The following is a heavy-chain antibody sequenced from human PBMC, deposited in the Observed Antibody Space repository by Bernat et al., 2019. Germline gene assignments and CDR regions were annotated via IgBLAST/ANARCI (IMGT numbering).Heavy chain of an antibody. Sequence: QVQLQESGPRLVKPSETLSLTCNVTGDSINSFYWTWIRQLPGKGLEWIGFIYYNGRANYSPSLKGRVTISIATSRKQFSLVLTSVTAADTAVYYCARVSYSGSLYCFDPWGQGALVTVSS. CDR3: ARVSYSGSLYCFDP. CDR2: IYYNGRA. D-gene: IGHD6-13*01. CDR1: GDSINSFY. J-gene: IGHJ5*02. V-gene: IGHV4-59*12.